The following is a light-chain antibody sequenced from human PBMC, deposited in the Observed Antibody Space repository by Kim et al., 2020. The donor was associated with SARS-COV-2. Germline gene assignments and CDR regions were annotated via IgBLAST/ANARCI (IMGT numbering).Light chain of an antibody. V-gene: IGLV2-23*02. CDR3: CSYRGPTTAWV. J-gene: IGLJ3*02. CDR2: EVS. CDR1: SSDVGSYNF. Sequence: QSALTQPASVSGSPGQSITISCTGTSSDVGSYNFVSWYQQYPGKAPKLIIYEVSKRPSGVSNRFSGSKSGNTASLTISGLQAEDEADYSCCSYRGPTTAWVFGGGTKVTVL.